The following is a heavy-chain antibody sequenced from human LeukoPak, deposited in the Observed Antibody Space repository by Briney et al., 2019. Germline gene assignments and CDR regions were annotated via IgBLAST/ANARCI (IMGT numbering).Heavy chain of an antibody. D-gene: IGHD3-10*01. CDR3: ASLAALYGSGSSRPRTDSSFDY. V-gene: IGHV4-59*10. Sequence: PSETLCLTCAVSGDFISGSYWSWIRQPAGKGLEWVGRIYTTGTANYNPSLTGRVTMSVDTSKKQLSLKLNSVTAADTAVYYCASLAALYGSGSSRPRTDSSFDYWGQGTLVTVSS. CDR1: GDFISGSY. J-gene: IGHJ4*02. CDR2: IYTTGTA.